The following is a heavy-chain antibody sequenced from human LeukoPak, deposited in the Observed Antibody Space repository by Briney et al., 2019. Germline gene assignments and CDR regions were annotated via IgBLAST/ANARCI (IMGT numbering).Heavy chain of an antibody. CDR1: GFTFSSYS. D-gene: IGHD3-22*01. J-gene: IGHJ4*02. CDR2: ISSSSSTI. Sequence: PGGSLRLSCAASGFTFSSYSMNWVRQAPGKGLEWVSYISSSSSTIYYADSVKGRFTISRDNAKNSLYLQMNSLRAEDTAVYYCARRLNYYDSSAKGYFDYWGQGTLVTVSS. V-gene: IGHV3-48*04. CDR3: ARRLNYYDSSAKGYFDY.